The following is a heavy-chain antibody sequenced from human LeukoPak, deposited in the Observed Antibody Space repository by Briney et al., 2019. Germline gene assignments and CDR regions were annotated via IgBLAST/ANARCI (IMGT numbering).Heavy chain of an antibody. J-gene: IGHJ4*02. Sequence: SETLSLTCTVSGGSISSYYWSWLRQPPGKGLEWIGYIYYSGSTNYNPSLKSRVTISVDTSKNQFSLKLSSVTAADTAVYYCARLPPVAGTDYWGQGTLVTVSS. CDR2: IYYSGST. V-gene: IGHV4-59*08. CDR3: ARLPPVAGTDY. CDR1: GGSISSYY. D-gene: IGHD6-19*01.